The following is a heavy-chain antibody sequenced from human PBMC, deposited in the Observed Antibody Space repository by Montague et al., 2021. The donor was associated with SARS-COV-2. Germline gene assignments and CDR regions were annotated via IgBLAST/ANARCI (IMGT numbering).Heavy chain of an antibody. V-gene: IGHV1-8*01. CDR1: GNTFTSYD. CDR3: ARGAKTIRNSGFFTVTVYYFDY. Sequence: SVKVSCKASGNTFTSYDINWVRQATGQGLEWMGWMNPKSGNTGYAQKFQGRVTMTRDTSTGTAYMELSSLRSEDTAVYYCARGAKTIRNSGFFTVTVYYFDYWGQGTLVTVSS. J-gene: IGHJ4*02. D-gene: IGHD2/OR15-2a*01. CDR2: MNPKSGNT.